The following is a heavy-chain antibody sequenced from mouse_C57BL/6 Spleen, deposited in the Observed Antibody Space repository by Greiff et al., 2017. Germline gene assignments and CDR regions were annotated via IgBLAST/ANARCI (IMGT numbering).Heavy chain of an antibody. CDR1: GYTFTSYW. V-gene: IGHV1-52*01. Sequence: QVQLQQPGAELVRPGSSVKLSCKASGYTFTSYWMHWVKQRPIQGLEWIGNIDPSDSETHYNQKFKDKATLTVDKSSSTAYMQLSSLTSEDSAVYYCASKGYDFYAMDYWGQGTSVTVSS. J-gene: IGHJ4*01. CDR3: ASKGYDFYAMDY. CDR2: IDPSDSET. D-gene: IGHD3-2*02.